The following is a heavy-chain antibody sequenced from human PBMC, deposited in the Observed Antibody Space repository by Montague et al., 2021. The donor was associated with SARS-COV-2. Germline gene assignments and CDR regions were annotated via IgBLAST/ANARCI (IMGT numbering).Heavy chain of an antibody. D-gene: IGHD5-24*01. Sequence: SLRLSCAASGINFGNFWMSWVRQAPGKGLEWVANINKDGSEKYHLESLKGRFTISRDNANSSVFLQTDSLRPDDTAVYYCARKHGFKDWGQGTLVIVSS. CDR2: INKDGSEK. V-gene: IGHV3-7*03. J-gene: IGHJ4*02. CDR1: GINFGNFW. CDR3: ARKHGFKD.